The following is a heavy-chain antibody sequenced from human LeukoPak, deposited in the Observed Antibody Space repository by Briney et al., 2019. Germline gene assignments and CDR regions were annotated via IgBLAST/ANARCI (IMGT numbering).Heavy chain of an antibody. J-gene: IGHJ4*02. Sequence: SETLSLTCTVSGGSITTTNYYWGWIRQPPGKGLEWIGNIYYSGSTYYNPSLKSRVTISADTSKNQFSLKLSSVTAADTAVYYCARITIFGVVINLWGQGTLVTVSS. CDR1: GGSITTTNYY. V-gene: IGHV4-39*01. D-gene: IGHD3-3*01. CDR3: ARITIFGVVINL. CDR2: IYYSGST.